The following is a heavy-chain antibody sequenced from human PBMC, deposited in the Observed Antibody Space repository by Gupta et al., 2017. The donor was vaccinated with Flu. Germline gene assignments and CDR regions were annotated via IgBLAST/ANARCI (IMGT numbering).Heavy chain of an antibody. CDR2: INPDGSST. J-gene: IGHJ4*02. D-gene: IGHD4-17*01. CDR3: ATVTSGC. Sequence: EMQLVASGGGLVQPGGPLHHSCAASGFTFSSSYLQGVRQAPGKGLVWVSRINPDGSSTTYAESVKGRFTISRDNAKNTLYLQMNSLGDDDTAVYYCATVTSGCWGQGTLVTVSS. V-gene: IGHV3-74*03. CDR1: GFTFSSSY.